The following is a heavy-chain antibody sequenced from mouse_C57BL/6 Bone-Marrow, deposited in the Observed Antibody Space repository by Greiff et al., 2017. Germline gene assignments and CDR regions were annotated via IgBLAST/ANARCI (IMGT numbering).Heavy chain of an antibody. Sequence: EVQLQQSGAELVRPGASVKLSCTASGFNITADYMHWVKQRPEQGLEWIGWFDPENGDTEYASKFQGKATITADTSSNTAYLQLSSLTSDDTAVYSCHIYDGYSWFAYWGEEALVTVSA. CDR1: GFNITADY. V-gene: IGHV14-4*01. J-gene: IGHJ3*01. D-gene: IGHD2-3*01. CDR2: FDPENGDT. CDR3: HIYDGYSWFAY.